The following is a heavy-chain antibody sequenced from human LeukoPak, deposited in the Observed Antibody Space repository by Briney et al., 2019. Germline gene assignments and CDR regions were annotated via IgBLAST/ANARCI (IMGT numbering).Heavy chain of an antibody. CDR2: ISGSGTYT. V-gene: IGHV3-23*01. J-gene: IGHJ3*02. Sequence: PGGSLRLSCAASGFTFSSYAMSWVRQAPGKGLEWVSAISGSGTYTHYADSVKGRSTISRDNSKNTLYLQMNSLRADDTAVYYCARTIVGDSTDAFDIWGQGTTVTVSS. D-gene: IGHD1-26*01. CDR1: GFTFSSYA. CDR3: ARTIVGDSTDAFDI.